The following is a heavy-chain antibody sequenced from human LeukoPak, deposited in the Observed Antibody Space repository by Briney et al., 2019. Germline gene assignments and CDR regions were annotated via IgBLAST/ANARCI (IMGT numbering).Heavy chain of an antibody. D-gene: IGHD5-18*01. V-gene: IGHV3-23*01. CDR1: GFTFSSYA. CDR3: AKDPAMDDYYYYYMDV. Sequence: PGGSLRLSCAASGFTFSSYAMSWVRQTPGKGLEWVSAISGSGGSTYYADSVKGRFTISRDNSKNTLYLQMNSLRAEDTAVYYCAKDPAMDDYYYYYMDVWGKGTTVTVSS. CDR2: ISGSGGST. J-gene: IGHJ6*03.